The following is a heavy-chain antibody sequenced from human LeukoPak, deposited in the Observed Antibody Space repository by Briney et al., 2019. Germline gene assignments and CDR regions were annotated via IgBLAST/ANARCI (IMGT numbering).Heavy chain of an antibody. CDR2: IYGGGTT. CDR3: ARGVGHGDYPFDY. D-gene: IGHD4-17*01. V-gene: IGHV3-66*01. CDR1: GFTVSSNY. J-gene: IGHJ4*02. Sequence: GGSLRLSCAASGFTVSSNYMSWVRQAPGKGLEWVSVIYGGGTTYYADSVKGRFTISRDNSKNTLYLQMNNLRAEDTAVYYCARGVGHGDYPFDYWGQGTLVTVSS.